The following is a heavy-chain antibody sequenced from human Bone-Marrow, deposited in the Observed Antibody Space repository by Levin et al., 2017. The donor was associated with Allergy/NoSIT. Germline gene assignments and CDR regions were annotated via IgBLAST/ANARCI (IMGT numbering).Heavy chain of an antibody. J-gene: IGHJ4*02. V-gene: IGHV3-33*01. D-gene: IGHD3-9*01. CDR1: GFTFSSYG. CDR2: IWPDGSQK. CDR3: ARFEAPKETFDY. Sequence: QSGGSLRLSCAASGFTFSSYGMHWVRQAPGKGLEWVAVIWPDGSQKYYADSRFTISRDNSKNTLYLQMNSLRAEDTGVYYCARFEAPKETFDYWGQGTLVTVSS.